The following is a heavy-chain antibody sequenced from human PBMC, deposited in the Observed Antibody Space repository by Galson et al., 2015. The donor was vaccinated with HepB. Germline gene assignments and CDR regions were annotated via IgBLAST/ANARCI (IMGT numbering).Heavy chain of an antibody. CDR3: ARDQGPGYFDY. CDR2: INAGDGNT. Sequence: SVKVSCKASGYTFTRCALHWVRQAPGQRLEWMGWINAGDGNTRDSQKFQGRVTITRDTSASTAYMELSSLRSEDTALYYCARDQGPGYFDYWGQGTLVTVSS. V-gene: IGHV1-3*01. J-gene: IGHJ4*02. CDR1: GYTFTRCA. D-gene: IGHD1-1*01.